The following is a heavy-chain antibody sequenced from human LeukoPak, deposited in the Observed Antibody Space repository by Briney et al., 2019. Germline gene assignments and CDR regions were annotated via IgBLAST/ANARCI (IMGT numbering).Heavy chain of an antibody. CDR1: GFNFRDDL. CDR2: IKVNGDDI. CDR3: VRDAPGTTPFDH. V-gene: IGHV3-74*01. Sequence: GGSLRLSCGASGFNFRDDLMHWVRQAPGKGLVWLSGIKVNGDDIGYADSVRGRFTISRGNDKNTLYLQMRSLRAEDTAVYYCVRDAPGTTPFDHWGQGTLVTVSS. J-gene: IGHJ4*02. D-gene: IGHD1-7*01.